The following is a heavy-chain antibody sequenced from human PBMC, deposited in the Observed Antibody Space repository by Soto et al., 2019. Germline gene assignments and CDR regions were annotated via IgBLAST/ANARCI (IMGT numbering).Heavy chain of an antibody. CDR3: ARHHLGYCSGGSCYPYYFDY. Sequence: QLQLQESGPGLVKPSETLSLTCTVSGGSISSSDYYWGWIRQPPGKGLEWIGSIYYSGSTYYNPSLKSRVIISVDTSKNQFSLKLSSVTAADTAVYYCARHHLGYCSGGSCYPYYFDYWGQGTLVTVSS. D-gene: IGHD2-15*01. V-gene: IGHV4-39*01. CDR1: GGSISSSDYY. CDR2: IYYSGST. J-gene: IGHJ4*02.